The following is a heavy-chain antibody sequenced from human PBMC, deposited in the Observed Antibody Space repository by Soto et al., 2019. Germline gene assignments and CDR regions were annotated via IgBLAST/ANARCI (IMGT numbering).Heavy chain of an antibody. CDR2: IGADGKT. D-gene: IGHD2-15*01. CDR3: ASRYCSGANCPGIGYDY. CDR1: VFTFSGYD. V-gene: IGHV3-13*01. Sequence: PWGSLRLSCAPSVFTFSGYDMHWVRQITGKGLEWVSGIGADGKTYYVGSVKGRFTISRENAKNSVYLQMNSLRAGDTAVYYCASRYCSGANCPGIGYDYWGQGTLVTSPQ. J-gene: IGHJ4*02.